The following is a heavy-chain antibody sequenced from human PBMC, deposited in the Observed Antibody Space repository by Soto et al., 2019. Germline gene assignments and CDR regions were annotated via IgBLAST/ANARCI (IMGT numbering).Heavy chain of an antibody. CDR2: IYYTGRT. V-gene: IGHV4-61*08. D-gene: IGHD4-17*01. CDR1: GGSVGSRDFY. J-gene: IGHJ4*02. CDR3: AKDHFGDYSHTPE. Sequence: SETLSLTCIVSGGSVGSRDFYWSWIRQSPGKRLEYIGDIYYTGRTNYNPSLQSRVSISIDSSKNQFSLKLMSVTAADTALYFCAKDHFGDYSHTPEWGQGTLVTVS.